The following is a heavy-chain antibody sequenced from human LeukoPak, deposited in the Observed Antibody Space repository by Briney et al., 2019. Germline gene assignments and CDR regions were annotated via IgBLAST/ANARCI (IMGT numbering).Heavy chain of an antibody. Sequence: ASVEVSCKASGYTFTTYSINWVRQAPGQGLEWMGWISAYNGNTNYAQKVQGRVTMTTDTSTSTAYMELRSLRSDDTAVYYCARGLGGSGSYFLTFDYWGQGTLVTVSS. CDR3: ARGLGGSGSYFLTFDY. CDR2: ISAYNGNT. V-gene: IGHV1-18*01. CDR1: GYTFTTYS. D-gene: IGHD1-26*01. J-gene: IGHJ4*02.